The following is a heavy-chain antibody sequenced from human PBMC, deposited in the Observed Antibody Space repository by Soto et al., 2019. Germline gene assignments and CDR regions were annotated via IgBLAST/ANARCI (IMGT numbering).Heavy chain of an antibody. CDR1: GYTFTSNG. V-gene: IGHV1-18*01. CDR3: ARDIGGELIQLWLRAPGINRYFDY. D-gene: IGHD5-18*01. CDR2: ISAYNGNT. Sequence: ASVKVSCKASGYTFTSNGISWVRPAPGQGLEWMGWISAYNGNTNYAQKLQGRATRATDTSTSTAYMELRSLRSDDTAVYYCARDIGGELIQLWLRAPGINRYFDYWGQGTLVTVSS. J-gene: IGHJ4*02.